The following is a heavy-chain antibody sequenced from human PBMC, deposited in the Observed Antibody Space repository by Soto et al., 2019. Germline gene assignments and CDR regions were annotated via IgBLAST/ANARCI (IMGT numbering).Heavy chain of an antibody. CDR1: GFTFSNAW. V-gene: IGHV3-15*07. Sequence: GGSLRLSCAASGFTFSNAWMNWVRQAPGKGLEWVGRIKSKTDGGTTDYAAPVKGRFTISRDDSKNTLYLQMNSLKTEDTAVYYCTTDTTYSSSSRYYYYGMDVWGQGTTVTVSS. CDR3: TTDTTYSSSSRYYYYGMDV. CDR2: IKSKTDGGTT. J-gene: IGHJ6*02. D-gene: IGHD6-6*01.